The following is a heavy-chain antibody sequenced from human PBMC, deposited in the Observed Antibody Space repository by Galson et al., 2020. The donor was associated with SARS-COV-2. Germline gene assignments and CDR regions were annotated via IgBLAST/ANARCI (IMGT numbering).Heavy chain of an antibody. Sequence: NSGGSLRLSCAASGFPFSTYSMNWVRQAPGKGLEWVSSISTSRSYIYYADSVKGRFTISRDNAKNSLYLQMNSLRADDTAVYYCARDEGIRGYNYGRLYYGIDVWGQGTTVTVSS. J-gene: IGHJ6*02. CDR3: ARDEGIRGYNYGRLYYGIDV. CDR2: ISTSRSYI. V-gene: IGHV3-21*01. CDR1: GFPFSTYS. D-gene: IGHD5-18*01.